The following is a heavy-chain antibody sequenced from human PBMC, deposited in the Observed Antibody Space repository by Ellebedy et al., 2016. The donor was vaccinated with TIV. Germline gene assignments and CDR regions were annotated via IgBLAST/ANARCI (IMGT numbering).Heavy chain of an antibody. CDR2: SSSDGRST. CDR1: GFTFSNYW. D-gene: IGHD6-19*01. Sequence: LSLTCAASGFTFSNYWMHWVRQGPGKGLVWVSRSSSDGRSTSYADSVKGRFTISRDNAKNTLYLQMNSLRAEDTAVYYCARVEVGRSGPSNGMDVWGQGTTVTVSS. CDR3: ARVEVGRSGPSNGMDV. J-gene: IGHJ6*02. V-gene: IGHV3-74*01.